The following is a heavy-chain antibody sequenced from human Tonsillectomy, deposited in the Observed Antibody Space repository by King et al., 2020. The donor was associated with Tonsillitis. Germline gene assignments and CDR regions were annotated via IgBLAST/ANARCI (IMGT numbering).Heavy chain of an antibody. CDR1: GYTFTDYF. CDR3: ARDCPLRLGELSLSSCFDY. CDR2: INPNSGGT. Sequence: VQLVESGAELKKPGASVKVSCKASGYTFTDYFMHWVRQAPGQGLQWMGWINPNSGGTNYAQKFQGRVTMTRDTSISTAYMELNRLTSDDTAVSYCARDCPLRLGELSLSSCFDYWGQGTLVTVSS. J-gene: IGHJ4*02. V-gene: IGHV1-2*02. D-gene: IGHD3-16*02.